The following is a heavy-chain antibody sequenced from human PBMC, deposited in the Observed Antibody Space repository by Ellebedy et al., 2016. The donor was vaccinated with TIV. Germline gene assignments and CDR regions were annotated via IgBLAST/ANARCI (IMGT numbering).Heavy chain of an antibody. CDR3: AKDLSWWIARDN. V-gene: IGHV3-23*01. CDR1: GFTIGSNA. Sequence: PGGSLRLSFAASGFTIGSNAMSWVPQTPGKGREGVARNSVDDHTHYAHFVEGRFTISRDRFQSTLHLEMSSLRVEDTAIYYCAKDLSWWIARDNWGQGALVTV. CDR2: NSVDDHT. J-gene: IGHJ4*02. D-gene: IGHD2-21*01.